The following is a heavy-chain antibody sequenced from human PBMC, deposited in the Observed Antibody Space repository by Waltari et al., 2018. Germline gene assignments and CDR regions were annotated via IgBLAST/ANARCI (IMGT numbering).Heavy chain of an antibody. Sequence: QVQLVQSGAEVKKPGSSVKVSCKASGGTFGSYAITWVRQAPGEGLEWMGGLCPLLGTAPNYAEKFQGRLTVTADESTATVYMDLSSLRSDDTAVYYCARRQLGGPFDPWGQGTLVSVSS. J-gene: IGHJ5*02. CDR2: LCPLLGTAP. D-gene: IGHD3-16*01. CDR1: GGTFGSYA. CDR3: ARRQLGGPFDP. V-gene: IGHV1-69*12.